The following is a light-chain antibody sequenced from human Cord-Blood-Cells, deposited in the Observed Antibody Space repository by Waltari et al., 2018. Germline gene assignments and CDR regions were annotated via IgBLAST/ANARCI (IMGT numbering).Light chain of an antibody. V-gene: IGKV1-9*01. CDR3: QQHNSNPYT. Sequence: DIQLTQSPSFLSASVGDRVPITCRASQGISSYLAWYPQKPGKAPKLLIYAASTLQSGVPSRFSGSGSGTEFTLTISSLQPEDFATYYCQQHNSNPYTFGQGTKLEIK. CDR2: AAS. CDR1: QGISSY. J-gene: IGKJ2*01.